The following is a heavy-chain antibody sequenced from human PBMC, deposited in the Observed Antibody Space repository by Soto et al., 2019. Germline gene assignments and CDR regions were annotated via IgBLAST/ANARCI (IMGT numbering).Heavy chain of an antibody. V-gene: IGHV3-23*01. D-gene: IGHD6-19*01. CDR3: ATVRGSGWYDY. CDR1: GFTFSSYA. Sequence: GGSLRLSCAASGFTFSSYAMSWVRQAPGKGLEWVSAISGSGGSTYYADSVKGRFTISRDNSKNTLYMQMNSLRAEDTAVSYCATVRGSGWYDYWGQGTLVTVSS. CDR2: ISGSGGST. J-gene: IGHJ4*02.